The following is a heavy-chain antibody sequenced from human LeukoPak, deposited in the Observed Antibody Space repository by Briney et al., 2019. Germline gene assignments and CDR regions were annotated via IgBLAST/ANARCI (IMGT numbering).Heavy chain of an antibody. Sequence: GGSLRLSCAASGFTFSSFWMTWVRQAPGKGLEWVANIKQDGSEKYYVDSVRGRFTISRDNSTNSLYLQMNSLRAEDTAVYYCARDLNYFDYWGQGTLVTVSS. V-gene: IGHV3-7*01. J-gene: IGHJ4*02. CDR3: ARDLNYFDY. CDR1: GFTFSSFW. CDR2: IKQDGSEK.